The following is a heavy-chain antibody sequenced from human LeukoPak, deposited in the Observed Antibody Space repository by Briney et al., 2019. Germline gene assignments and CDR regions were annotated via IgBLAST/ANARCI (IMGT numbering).Heavy chain of an antibody. J-gene: IGHJ4*02. CDR1: GFTVSTNY. V-gene: IGHV3-53*01. CDR3: AVANPYSTGWYYFDY. D-gene: IGHD6-19*01. Sequence: GGSLRLSCAASGFTVSTNYMIWVRQAPGKGLAWVSVIYSGGSTYYADSVKGRFTISRDNSKNTLFLQMNSLRAEDTAVYYCAVANPYSTGWYYFDYWGQGTLVTVSS. CDR2: IYSGGST.